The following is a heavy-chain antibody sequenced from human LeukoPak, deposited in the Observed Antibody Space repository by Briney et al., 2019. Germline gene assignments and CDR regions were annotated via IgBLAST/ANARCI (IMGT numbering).Heavy chain of an antibody. CDR2: IYYSGST. D-gene: IGHD3-22*01. J-gene: IGHJ3*02. V-gene: IGHV4-39*01. CDR3: ARQGDYYDSSGYYYDAFDI. CDR1: GGSISSSSYY. Sequence: SETLSLTCTVSGGSISSSSYYWGWIRQPPGKGLEWIGSIYYSGSTYYNPSLKSRVTISVDTSKNQFSLKLSSVTAADTAVYYCARQGDYYDSSGYYYDAFDIWGQGTMVTVSS.